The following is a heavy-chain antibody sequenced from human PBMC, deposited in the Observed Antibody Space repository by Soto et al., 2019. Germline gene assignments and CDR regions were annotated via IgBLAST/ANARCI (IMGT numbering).Heavy chain of an antibody. D-gene: IGHD6-19*01. V-gene: IGHV3-64D*06. CDR1: GFTFSSYA. Sequence: GGSLRLSCSASGFTFSSYAMHWVRQAPGKGLEYVSAISSNGGSTYYADSAKGRFTISRDNSKNTLYLQMSSLRAEDTAVYYCVKGVVAAPSSGWYTVWPYWGQGTLVTVSS. CDR3: VKGVVAAPSSGWYTVWPY. J-gene: IGHJ4*02. CDR2: ISSNGGST.